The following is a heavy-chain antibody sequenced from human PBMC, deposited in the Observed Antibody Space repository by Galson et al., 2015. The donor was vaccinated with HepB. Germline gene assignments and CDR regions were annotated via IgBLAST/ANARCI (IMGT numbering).Heavy chain of an antibody. V-gene: IGHV3-30-3*01. J-gene: IGHJ4*01. Sequence: SLRLSCAASGFTFSVYAMHWVRQAPGKGLEWVAVVSYDETRKNYADSVKGRFTISRDNSKNTLYLQMNSLRAGDTAVYYCVRPYSSGWTATFDYWGQGTLVTVSS. CDR3: VRPYSSGWTATFDY. CDR2: VSYDETRK. CDR1: GFTFSVYA. D-gene: IGHD6-19*01.